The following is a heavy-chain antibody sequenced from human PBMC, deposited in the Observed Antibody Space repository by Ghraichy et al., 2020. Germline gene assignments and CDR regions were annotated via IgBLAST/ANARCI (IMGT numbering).Heavy chain of an antibody. Sequence: GGSLRLSCAASGFTFTNYVLHWVRQAPGKGPDWVSVISFNGSSEFYAPSVKGRFTISRDDSKNTLYLQMNSLRPEDTAIYYCVSGGSNYEGMFWGQGTLVTVSS. CDR3: VSGGSNYEGMF. J-gene: IGHJ4*02. CDR1: GFTFTNYV. CDR2: ISFNGSSE. V-gene: IGHV3-30-3*01. D-gene: IGHD3-10*01.